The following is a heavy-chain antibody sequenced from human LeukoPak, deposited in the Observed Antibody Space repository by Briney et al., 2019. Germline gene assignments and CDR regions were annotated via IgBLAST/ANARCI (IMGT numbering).Heavy chain of an antibody. CDR3: ARAFGTTVTDNFDY. CDR2: IYHSGST. Sequence: PSQTLSLTCAVSGGSISSGGYSWSWIRQPPGKGLEWIGYIYHSGSTYYNPSLKSRVTISVDRSKNQFSLKLSSVTAADTAVYYCARAFGTTVTDNFDYWGQGTLVTVSS. CDR1: GGSISSGGYS. D-gene: IGHD4-17*01. V-gene: IGHV4-30-2*01. J-gene: IGHJ4*02.